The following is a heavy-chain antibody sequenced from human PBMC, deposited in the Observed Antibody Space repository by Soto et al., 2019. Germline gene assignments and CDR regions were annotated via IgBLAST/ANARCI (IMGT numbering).Heavy chain of an antibody. Sequence: EVQLVESGGGLVQPGGSMRLSCAASGFTVSTNYMNWVRQAPGKGLEWVSVIYSGGSTYYADSVKGRFTISRDNSKNTLYLQMNSLRADDTAVYYCARDQYTSWYGYFDSGGQGTLVTVSS. V-gene: IGHV3-66*01. CDR3: ARDQYTSWYGYFDS. CDR2: IYSGGST. J-gene: IGHJ4*02. CDR1: GFTVSTNY. D-gene: IGHD6-13*01.